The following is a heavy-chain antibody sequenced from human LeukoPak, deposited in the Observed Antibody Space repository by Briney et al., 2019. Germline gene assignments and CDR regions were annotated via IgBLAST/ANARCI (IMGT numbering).Heavy chain of an antibody. CDR3: AKDLWNPPSAY. J-gene: IGHJ4*02. Sequence: PGGSLRLSCAGSGLTFSSYAMSWVRQAPGKGLEWVSGISSSGDSTFYADSVKGRFTISRDNAKNTLYLQMNSLRAEDTAVYYCAKDLWNPPSAYWGQGTLVTVSS. CDR2: ISSSGDST. CDR1: GLTFSSYA. V-gene: IGHV3-23*01. D-gene: IGHD1-1*01.